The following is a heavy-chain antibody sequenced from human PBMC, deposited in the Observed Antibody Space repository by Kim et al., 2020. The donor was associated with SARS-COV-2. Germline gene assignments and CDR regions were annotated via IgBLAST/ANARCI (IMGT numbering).Heavy chain of an antibody. CDR3: VRLLDRDF. J-gene: IGHJ4*02. CDR1: GFTFSSYW. V-gene: IGHV3-74*01. D-gene: IGHD2-2*02. Sequence: GGSLRLSCAASGFTFSSYWMHWVRQAPGKGLVWVSRINRDGSITDYANSVKGRFTISRDNAKNMVYLQMNSLRDEDTAIDYCVRLLDRDFWGQGTLVTVSS. CDR2: INRDGSIT.